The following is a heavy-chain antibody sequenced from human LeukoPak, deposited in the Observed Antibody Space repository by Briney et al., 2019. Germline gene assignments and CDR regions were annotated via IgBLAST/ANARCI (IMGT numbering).Heavy chain of an antibody. D-gene: IGHD3-22*01. CDR2: MNPNSGNT. CDR1: GYTFTSYD. CDR3: ARGGDYYDSSGYYDDAFDI. J-gene: IGHJ3*02. Sequence: GASVKVSCKASGYTFTSYDINWVRQATGQGLEWMGWMNPNSGNTGYAQKFQGRVTITRNTSISTAYMELSSLKSEDTAVYYCARGGDYYDSSGYYDDAFDIWGQGTMVTVSS. V-gene: IGHV1-8*03.